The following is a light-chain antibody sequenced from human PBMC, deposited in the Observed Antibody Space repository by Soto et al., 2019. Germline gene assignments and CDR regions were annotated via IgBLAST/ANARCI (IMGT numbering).Light chain of an antibody. CDR2: DAS. CDR1: QDINNY. J-gene: IGKJ5*01. CDR3: QQFGDLTFI. V-gene: IGKV1-33*01. Sequence: DIKMTQSPSSLSASVGDRVTITCQASQDINNYLNWYQQKPGQAPKLLIYDASGLEVGVPSRFSGSGSGTHFTLTISGLQPEDIAPYYCQQFGDLTFIFGQRTRLEIK.